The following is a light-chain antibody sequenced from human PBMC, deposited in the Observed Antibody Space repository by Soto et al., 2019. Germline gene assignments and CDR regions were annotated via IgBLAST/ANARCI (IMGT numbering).Light chain of an antibody. CDR1: SSNVGRNA. Sequence: QLVLTQPPSASGTPGQRVTISCSGSSSNVGRNALNWYQQLPGTAPKLLIYSNDQRPSGVPDRFSGSKSGASASLAISGVQSEDEADYYCAAWDDSLSGPVFGGGTKLTVL. CDR3: AAWDDSLSGPV. CDR2: SND. V-gene: IGLV1-44*01. J-gene: IGLJ3*02.